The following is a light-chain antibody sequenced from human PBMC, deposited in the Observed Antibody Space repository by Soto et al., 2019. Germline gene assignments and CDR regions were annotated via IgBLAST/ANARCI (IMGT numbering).Light chain of an antibody. Sequence: DVVLTQTPLSSPVTLGQPASISCRSSQSLVYSDGNTYLSWLQQRPGQPPRLLIYRVSNRFSGVPDRFSGSGSGTEFTLTISSLQSEDFAVYYCQQYNNWPPCTFGQGTKLEIK. CDR3: QQYNNWPPCT. V-gene: IGKV2-24*01. J-gene: IGKJ2*02. CDR1: QSLVYSDGNTY. CDR2: RVS.